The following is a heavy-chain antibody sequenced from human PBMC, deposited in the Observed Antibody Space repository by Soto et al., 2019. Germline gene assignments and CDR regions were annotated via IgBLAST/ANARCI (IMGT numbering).Heavy chain of an antibody. CDR2: IYHSGTT. CDR1: GASISSGGYY. V-gene: IGHV4-31*03. CDR3: ARDHSGYDFLDY. D-gene: IGHD5-12*01. Sequence: QVQLQESGPGLMKPSQTLSLTCTVSGASISSGGYYWSWIRQHPGKGLEWIGYIYHSGTTSYNPSHKCRVTISVDASTKQFSLKVGSVTAADTAVYYCARDHSGYDFLDYWGQGTLVTVSS. J-gene: IGHJ4*02.